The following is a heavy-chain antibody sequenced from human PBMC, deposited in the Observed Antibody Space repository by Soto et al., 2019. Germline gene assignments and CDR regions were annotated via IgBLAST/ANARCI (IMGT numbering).Heavy chain of an antibody. V-gene: IGHV4-59*01. Sequence: SETLSLTCTVSGGSISRYYWSWIRQPPGKGLEWIGYMYNTGSTIYNPSLKSRVTISVDTSKNQFSLRLNSVTAADTAVYYCASVLWGYCGADCYPLDVWGQGTTVTVS. CDR1: GGSISRYY. CDR2: MYNTGST. D-gene: IGHD2-21*02. CDR3: ASVLWGYCGADCYPLDV. J-gene: IGHJ6*02.